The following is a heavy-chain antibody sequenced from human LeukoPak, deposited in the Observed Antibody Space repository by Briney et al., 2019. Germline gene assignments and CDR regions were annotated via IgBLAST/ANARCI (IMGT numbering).Heavy chain of an antibody. V-gene: IGHV3-43*02. J-gene: IGHJ6*03. Sequence: GGSLRLSCAASGFTFDDYAMHWVRQVPGKGLKWVSLISGDGGSTYYADSLKGRFTISRDNSKNSLFLQMNSLRSEDTALYYCAKDVSKWGYYYNMDVWGQGTTVTVSS. D-gene: IGHD2-8*01. CDR3: AKDVSKWGYYYNMDV. CDR2: ISGDGGST. CDR1: GFTFDDYA.